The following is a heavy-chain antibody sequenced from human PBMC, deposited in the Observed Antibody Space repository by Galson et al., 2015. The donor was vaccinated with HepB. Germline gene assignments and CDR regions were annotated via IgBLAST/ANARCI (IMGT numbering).Heavy chain of an antibody. CDR2: ISGSGGST. J-gene: IGHJ6*03. CDR3: AKDSQDIVVVPAAQPYYYMDV. V-gene: IGHV3-23*01. D-gene: IGHD2-2*01. CDR1: GFTFSSYA. Sequence: SLRLSCAASGFTFSSYAMSWVRQAPGKGLEWVSAISGSGGSTYYADSVKGRFTISRDNSKNTLYLQLNSLRAEDTAVYYCAKDSQDIVVVPAAQPYYYMDVWGKGTTVTVSS.